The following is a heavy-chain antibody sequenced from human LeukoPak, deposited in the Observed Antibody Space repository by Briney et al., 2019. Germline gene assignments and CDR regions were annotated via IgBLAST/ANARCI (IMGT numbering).Heavy chain of an antibody. CDR2: IWKDGSDE. CDR1: GFTFGDFG. D-gene: IGHD3-3*01. V-gene: IGHV3-33*01. Sequence: GRSLRLSCAAAGFTFGDFGMHWVRQAPGKGLEWVALIWKDGSDEFYADSVKGRFTISRDNSRNTLSLQMSSLRGEDTAVYYCAREEAFQLEASLDQWGQGTLVTVSS. J-gene: IGHJ4*02. CDR3: AREEAFQLEASLDQ.